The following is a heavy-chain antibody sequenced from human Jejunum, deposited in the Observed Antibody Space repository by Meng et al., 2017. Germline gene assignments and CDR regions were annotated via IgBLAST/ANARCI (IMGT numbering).Heavy chain of an antibody. Sequence: GASLKISCKGYGYTFVTYWIAWVRQMPGKGLEWMGVIYVADSDTKYSPAFQGQVIISVDKSIDAAYLEWTSLKASDSAMYYCARGQGFDYWGQGTLVTVSS. CDR2: IYVADSDT. J-gene: IGHJ4*02. CDR3: ARGQGFDY. CDR1: GYTFVTYW. V-gene: IGHV5-51*01.